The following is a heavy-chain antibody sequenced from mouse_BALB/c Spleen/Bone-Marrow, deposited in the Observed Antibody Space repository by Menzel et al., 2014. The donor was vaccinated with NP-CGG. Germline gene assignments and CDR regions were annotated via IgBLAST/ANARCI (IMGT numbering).Heavy chain of an antibody. J-gene: IGHJ2*01. CDR3: VRGGYYVPSYFDS. V-gene: IGHV5-17*02. Sequence: EVKVEESGGGLVQPGGSRKLSCAASGFTFRSFGMHWARQAPEKGLEWVAYISGGTSTIYYADTVKGRFTISRDNPNNTLFLRMTSLRSEDTAMYYCVRGGYYVPSYFDSWGQGTTLTVSS. D-gene: IGHD2-3*01. CDR2: ISGGTSTI. CDR1: GFTFRSFG.